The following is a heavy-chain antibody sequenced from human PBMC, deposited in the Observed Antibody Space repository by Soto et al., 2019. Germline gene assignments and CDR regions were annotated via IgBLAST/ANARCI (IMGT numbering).Heavy chain of an antibody. CDR1: GGSVSSGGDY. Sequence: QVQLQESGPRLVKPSQTLSLTCTVSGGSVSSGGDYWSWIRQHPGKGLEWIGYISYSGSTDYNPSRMSRVTISGDTSGSQFSLTLRSVTAADTAVYYCARSLLTEYGDYVNWFAYWGPGMLVTVSS. V-gene: IGHV4-31*03. J-gene: IGHJ4*02. CDR2: ISYSGST. D-gene: IGHD4-17*01. CDR3: ARSLLTEYGDYVNWFAY.